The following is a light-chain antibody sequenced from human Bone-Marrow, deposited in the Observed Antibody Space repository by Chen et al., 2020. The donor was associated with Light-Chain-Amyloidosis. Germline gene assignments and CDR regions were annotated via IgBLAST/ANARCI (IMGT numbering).Light chain of an antibody. J-gene: IGLJ2*01. CDR2: RDT. CDR3: QSADSSGTYEGI. CDR1: DLPTKY. V-gene: IGLV3-25*03. Sequence: SYELTQPPSVSVSPGQTARITCSGDDLPTKYAYWYQQKPGKAPVLVIHRDTERPSGISELFFGSSSGTTATLTISGVQAEDEADYHCQSADSSGTYEGIFGGGTKLTVL.